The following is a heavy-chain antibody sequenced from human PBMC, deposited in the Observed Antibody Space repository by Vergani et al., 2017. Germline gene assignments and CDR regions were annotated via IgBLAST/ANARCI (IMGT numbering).Heavy chain of an antibody. D-gene: IGHD6-13*01. CDR2: ISYDGSNK. CDR3: ARGSSNPAFYYYYYYMDG. V-gene: IGHV3-30-3*01. Sequence: VQLLESGGGLVQPGGSLRLTCAASEFTFSSYAMHWVRQAPGKGLEWVAVISYDGSNKYYADSVKGRFTISRDNSKNTLYLQMNSLRAEDTAVYYCARGSSNPAFYYYYYYMDGWGKGTTVTVSS. J-gene: IGHJ6*03. CDR1: EFTFSSYA.